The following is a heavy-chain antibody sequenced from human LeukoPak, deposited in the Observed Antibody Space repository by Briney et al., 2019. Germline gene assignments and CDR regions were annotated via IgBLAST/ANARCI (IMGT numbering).Heavy chain of an antibody. CDR3: ATQGTYDSLGYSFAY. Sequence: PSETLSLTCSVSGGSMRTTSSFWGWVRQPPGKGLEWTGTISYTGNTFYNVSLKSRLTISVDTSRNQFSLKLSSVTAADTAAYYCATQGTYDSLGYSFAYWGQGALVTVSS. J-gene: IGHJ4*02. V-gene: IGHV4-39*01. CDR1: GGSMRTTSSF. D-gene: IGHD3-22*01. CDR2: ISYTGNT.